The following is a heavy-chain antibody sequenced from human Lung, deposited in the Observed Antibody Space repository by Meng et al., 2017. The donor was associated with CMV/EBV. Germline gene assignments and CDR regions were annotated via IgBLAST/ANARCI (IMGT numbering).Heavy chain of an antibody. J-gene: IGHJ6*02. Sequence: GGSLSLSCAASGFTFNTYAMHWVRQAPGKGLEWVAVISYDGSNKYTADPVQGRLTISRDNSKNNLYLQMNSLTVEDTAVYYCVRDQGGESMIAVLIERFGMDVWGQGXTVTVSS. CDR1: GFTFNTYA. CDR2: ISYDGSNK. CDR3: VRDQGGESMIAVLIERFGMDV. D-gene: IGHD3-22*01. V-gene: IGHV3-30-3*01.